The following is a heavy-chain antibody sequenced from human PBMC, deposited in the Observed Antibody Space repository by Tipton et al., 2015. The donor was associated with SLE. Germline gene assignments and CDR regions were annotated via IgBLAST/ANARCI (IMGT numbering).Heavy chain of an antibody. CDR1: GFSFSSYA. D-gene: IGHD3-10*01. Sequence: SLRLSCAASGFSFSSYAMHWVRQAPGKGLEWMAVISNDGSQIYYADSLKGRITISRDNSQDTLYLHMSSLRAEDTAVYYCAKDRGPDGFDYWGQGTLVTVS. CDR3: AKDRGPDGFDY. J-gene: IGHJ4*02. CDR2: ISNDGSQI. V-gene: IGHV3-30*04.